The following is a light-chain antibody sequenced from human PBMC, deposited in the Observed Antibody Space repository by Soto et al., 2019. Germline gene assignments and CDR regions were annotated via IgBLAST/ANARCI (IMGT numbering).Light chain of an antibody. CDR3: KHYHSFDPFC. CDR1: QSVSFW. Sequence: DIQMTQYHSTLSASVGDTVTITCRSRQSVSFWLAWYQQNPGKAPKLLIYDASTLYSGVPSRFSGSRSVTQFTTTISIPQPKDFASCYAKHYHSFDPFCSGQGTPQEI. V-gene: IGKV1-5*01. J-gene: IGKJ2*03. CDR2: DAS.